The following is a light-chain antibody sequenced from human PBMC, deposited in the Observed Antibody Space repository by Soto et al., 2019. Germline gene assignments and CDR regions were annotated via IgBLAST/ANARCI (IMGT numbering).Light chain of an antibody. CDR2: DVS. CDR3: SSYTSRSTLYV. CDR1: SSDVGGYNY. Sequence: QSARTQPASVSGSPGQSITISCTGTSSDVGGYNYVSWYQQHPGKAPKLMIYDVSNRPSGVSNRFSGSKSGNTASLTISGLQAEDEADYYCSSYTSRSTLYVFGTGTKLTVL. V-gene: IGLV2-14*03. J-gene: IGLJ1*01.